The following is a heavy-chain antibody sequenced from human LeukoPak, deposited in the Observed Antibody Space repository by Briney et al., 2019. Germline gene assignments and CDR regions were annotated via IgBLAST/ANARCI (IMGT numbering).Heavy chain of an antibody. J-gene: IGHJ3*01. CDR1: GYTFTDYY. V-gene: IGHV1-2*06. CDR2: FDPYNGGI. CDR3: AGGGGSYGDV. Sequence: AASVKVSCTASGYTFTDYYMHWVRQAPGQGLEWMGRFDPYNGGISYAQKFQGRVTITRDTSVSTDYMELSSLTSDDTAMYYCAGGGGSYGDVWGQGTMVAVSS. D-gene: IGHD1-26*01.